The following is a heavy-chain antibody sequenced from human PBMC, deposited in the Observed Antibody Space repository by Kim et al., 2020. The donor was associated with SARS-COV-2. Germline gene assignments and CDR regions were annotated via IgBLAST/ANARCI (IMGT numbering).Heavy chain of an antibody. J-gene: IGHJ5*02. CDR2: IYPGDSDT. CDR1: GYSFTSYW. CDR3: ARHVYYGSGSYKNWFDP. Sequence: GESLKISCKGSGYSFTSYWIGWVRQMPGKGLEWMGIIYPGDSDTRYSASFQGQVTISADKSISTAYLQWSSLKASDTAMYYCARHVYYGSGSYKNWFDPWGQGTLVTVSS. V-gene: IGHV5-51*01. D-gene: IGHD3-10*01.